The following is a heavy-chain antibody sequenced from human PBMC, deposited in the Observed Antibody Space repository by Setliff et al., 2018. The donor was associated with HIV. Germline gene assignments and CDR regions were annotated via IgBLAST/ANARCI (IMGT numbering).Heavy chain of an antibody. J-gene: IGHJ4*02. CDR1: GGSISSYY. CDR3: ARGKYYFDSGTPSYFDY. Sequence: PSETLSLTCTVSGGSISSYYWSWIRQPAGKGLEWIGRIYTSGSTNYHPSLKSRVTMSVDTSKNQFSLKLSSVTAADTAVYYCARGKYYFDSGTPSYFDYWGQGSLVTVSS. CDR2: IYTSGST. D-gene: IGHD3-10*01. V-gene: IGHV4-4*07.